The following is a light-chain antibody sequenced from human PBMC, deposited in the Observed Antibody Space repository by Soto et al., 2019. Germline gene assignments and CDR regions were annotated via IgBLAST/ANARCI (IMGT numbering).Light chain of an antibody. CDR1: QSISSW. CDR3: QQYNDYSYT. Sequence: DIQMTQSPSTLSASVGDRVTIPCRASQSISSWLAWYQQKPGKTPNLLIYKASSLEGGVPSRFSGSGSGTEFTLTISSLQPDDSATYYCQQYNDYSYTFGQGTKVDIK. V-gene: IGKV1-5*03. CDR2: KAS. J-gene: IGKJ2*01.